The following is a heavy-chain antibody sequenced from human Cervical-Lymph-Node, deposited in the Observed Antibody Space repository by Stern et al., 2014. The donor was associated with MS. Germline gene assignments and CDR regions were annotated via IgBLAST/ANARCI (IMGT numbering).Heavy chain of an antibody. CDR1: GYTFDSYD. J-gene: IGHJ4*02. CDR3: ARGSGSSRV. D-gene: IGHD3-10*01. CDR2: MNPNSGNT. Sequence: VHLVESGAEVKKPGASVKVSCKTSGYTFDSYDINWVRQATGQGLEWMGWMNPNSGNTGFAQKFQGRFTMTRNTSMSTAYMELSSLRFEDTAIYYCARGSGSSRVWGQGTLVTVSS. V-gene: IGHV1-8*01.